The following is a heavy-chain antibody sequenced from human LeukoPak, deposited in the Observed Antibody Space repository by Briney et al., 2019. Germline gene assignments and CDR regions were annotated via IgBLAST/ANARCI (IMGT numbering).Heavy chain of an antibody. V-gene: IGHV3-11*01. Sequence: PGGSLRLSCAASGFTFSDYYMSWIRQAPGKGLEWVSYITSSGSTISYADSVKVRFTISRDNAKNSLYLQMDSLRAEDTAVYYCARAIIGYYYYYMDVWGKGTTVTISS. J-gene: IGHJ6*03. D-gene: IGHD2/OR15-2a*01. CDR3: ARAIIGYYYYYMDV. CDR2: ITSSGSTI. CDR1: GFTFSDYY.